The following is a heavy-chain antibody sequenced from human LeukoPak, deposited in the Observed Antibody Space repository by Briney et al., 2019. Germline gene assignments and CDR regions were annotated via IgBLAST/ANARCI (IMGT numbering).Heavy chain of an antibody. D-gene: IGHD5-18*01. Sequence: SETLSLTCTVSGGAISSSSYYWGWIRQPPGKGLEWIGSICYSGSTYNNPTLKSRVTISVDTSKNQFSLKLSSVTAADTAVYYCASTVDTAMGEPGGWFDPWGQGTLVTVSS. CDR3: ASTVDTAMGEPGGWFDP. CDR1: GGAISSSSYY. J-gene: IGHJ5*02. V-gene: IGHV4-39*07. CDR2: ICYSGST.